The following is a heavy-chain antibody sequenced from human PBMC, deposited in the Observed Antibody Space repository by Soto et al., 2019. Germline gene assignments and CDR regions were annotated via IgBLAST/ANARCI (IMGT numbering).Heavy chain of an antibody. CDR1: GYNFANYW. D-gene: IGHD6-13*01. J-gene: IGHJ3*02. CDR3: AAGYTTGPDAFDI. V-gene: IGHV5-51*01. CDR2: IFPGDSNT. Sequence: GESLKISCKGSGYNFANYWIGWVRQMPGKGLEWMGMIFPGDSNTKNSPSLQGQITMSVDKSDSSAYLQWRSLKASDTAMYYCAAGYTTGPDAFDIWGQGTMVTVSS.